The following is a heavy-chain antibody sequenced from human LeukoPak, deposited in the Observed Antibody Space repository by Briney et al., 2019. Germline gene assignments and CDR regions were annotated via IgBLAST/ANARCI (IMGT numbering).Heavy chain of an antibody. CDR1: GYSFKDYG. Sequence: PGGSLRLSCAATGYSFKDYGMHWVRQPPGKGLEWVSAINWNGGGTDYADSVKGRFTIFRDNAKNSLYLQLSSLRPEDTALYYSAKHLTATNTYIFFGLDVWGQGTSVTVSS. CDR2: INWNGGGT. V-gene: IGHV3-9*01. CDR3: AKHLTATNTYIFFGLDV. J-gene: IGHJ6*02. D-gene: IGHD1-26*01.